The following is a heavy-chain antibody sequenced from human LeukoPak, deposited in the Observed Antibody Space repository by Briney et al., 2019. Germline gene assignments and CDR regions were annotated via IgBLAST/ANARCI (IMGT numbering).Heavy chain of an antibody. Sequence: SETLSLTCTVSGVSISSFHWSWIRQPAGKGLEWIGRVHTSGTSNYNPSLESRVTMSGDTSRNQFSLSLSSVTAADTAVYCCARDGYYDSSGYSYFDYWGQGTLVTVSA. CDR2: VHTSGTS. CDR3: ARDGYYDSSGYSYFDY. D-gene: IGHD3-22*01. J-gene: IGHJ4*02. CDR1: GVSISSFH. V-gene: IGHV4-4*07.